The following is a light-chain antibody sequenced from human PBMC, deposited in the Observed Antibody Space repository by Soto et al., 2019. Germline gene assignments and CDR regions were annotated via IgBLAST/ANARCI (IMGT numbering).Light chain of an antibody. CDR3: TSYSSSEIFYV. CDR1: SSDMGGYDY. CDR2: QVT. J-gene: IGLJ1*01. V-gene: IGLV2-14*01. Sequence: SVLTQPASVSWSPGQSITISCTGTSSDMGGYDYVSWYQHHPGKAPNLLIYQVTNRPSRVSNRCSGCKSGNTASPTISGRHADDEADYYCTSYSSSEIFYVFGTGTQV.